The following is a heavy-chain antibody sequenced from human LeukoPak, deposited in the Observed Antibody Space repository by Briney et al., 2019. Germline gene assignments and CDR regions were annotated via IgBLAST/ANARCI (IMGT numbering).Heavy chain of an antibody. CDR3: VRFATYSSAHYFDY. CDR2: INWNGGST. J-gene: IGHJ4*02. Sequence: GGSLRLSCAASGFTFDDYGMSWVRQAPGKGLEWVSGINWNGGSTGYADSVKGRFTISRDNAKNSLYLQMNSLRAEDTALYYCVRFATYSSAHYFDYGGRGPRVTVSS. V-gene: IGHV3-20*04. D-gene: IGHD6-25*01. CDR1: GFTFDDYG.